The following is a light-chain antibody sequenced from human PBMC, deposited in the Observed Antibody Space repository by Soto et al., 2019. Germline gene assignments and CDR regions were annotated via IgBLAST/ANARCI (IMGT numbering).Light chain of an antibody. CDR3: QQRSNWIT. CDR1: QSVSSY. Sequence: EVVLQPSPGTLSLSPGESAPLSRRASQSVSSYLAWYQQKPGQHPRILIYDASNRATGIPARFSGSGSGTDFTLTISSLEPDDFAVYYCQQRSNWITVGQGTRLEI. V-gene: IGKV3-11*01. J-gene: IGKJ5*01. CDR2: DAS.